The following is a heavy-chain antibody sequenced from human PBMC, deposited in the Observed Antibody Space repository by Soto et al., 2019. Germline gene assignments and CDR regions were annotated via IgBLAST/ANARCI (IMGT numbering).Heavy chain of an antibody. V-gene: IGHV3-23*01. CDR2: ISGSGGST. D-gene: IGHD3-9*01. CDR1: GFTFSSYA. J-gene: IGHJ5*02. CDR3: AKGASPRYDILTGYYNNWFDP. Sequence: PGGSLRLSCAASGFTFSSYAMSWVRQAPGKGLEWVSAISGSGGSTYYADSVKGRFTISRDNSKNTLYLQMNSLRAEDTAVYYCAKGASPRYDILTGYYNNWFDPWGQGTLVTVSS.